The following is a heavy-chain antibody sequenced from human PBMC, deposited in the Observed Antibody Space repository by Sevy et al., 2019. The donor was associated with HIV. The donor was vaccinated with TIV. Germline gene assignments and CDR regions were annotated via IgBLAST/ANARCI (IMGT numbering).Heavy chain of an antibody. CDR1: GGTFSSYG. J-gene: IGHJ4*02. CDR3: ARGGGNGWYYFDY. CDR2: IIPILGTV. Sequence: ASVKVSCKASGGTFSSYGISWVRQAPGQGLEWMGGIIPILGTVNYAQKFQGRVTLTTDKSTKTAYMELSSLGSEDTAVYCCARGGGNGWYYFDYWGQETLVTVSS. V-gene: IGHV1-69*10. D-gene: IGHD6-19*01.